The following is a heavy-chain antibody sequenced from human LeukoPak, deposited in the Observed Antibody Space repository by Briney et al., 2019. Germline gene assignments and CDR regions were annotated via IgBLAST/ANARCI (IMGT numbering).Heavy chain of an antibody. Sequence: PGGSLRLSCAASGFTFSSYAMSWVRQAPGKGLEWVSAISGSGGSTYYADSVKGRFTISRDNSKNTLYLQMNSLRAEDTAVYYCAKDHYDILTDLLYNWFDPWGQGTLVTVSS. D-gene: IGHD3-9*01. V-gene: IGHV3-23*01. CDR2: ISGSGGST. CDR1: GFTFSSYA. J-gene: IGHJ5*02. CDR3: AKDHYDILTDLLYNWFDP.